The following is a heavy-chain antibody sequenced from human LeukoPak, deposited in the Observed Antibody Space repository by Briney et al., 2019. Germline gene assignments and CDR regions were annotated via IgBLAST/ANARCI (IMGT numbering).Heavy chain of an antibody. Sequence: ASVKVSCKASGYTFTSYGISWVQQAPGQGLEWMGWISAYNGNTNYAQKLQGRVTMTTDTSTSTAYMELSSLRSEDTAVYYCATVREWELAYYFDYWGQGTLVTVSS. V-gene: IGHV1-18*01. CDR1: GYTFTSYG. D-gene: IGHD1-26*01. CDR2: ISAYNGNT. CDR3: ATVREWELAYYFDY. J-gene: IGHJ4*02.